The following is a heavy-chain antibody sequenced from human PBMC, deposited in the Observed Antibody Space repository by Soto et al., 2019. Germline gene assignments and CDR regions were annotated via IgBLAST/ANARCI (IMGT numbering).Heavy chain of an antibody. CDR2: INHSGST. CDR1: GGSFSGYY. V-gene: IGHV4-34*01. Sequence: SETLSLTCAVYGGSFSGYYWSWIRQPPGKGLEWIGEINHSGSTNYNPSLKSRVTISVDTSKNQFSLKLSSVTAADTAVYYCARGSGYDYGKNFDYWGQGTLVTVSS. J-gene: IGHJ4*02. CDR3: ARGSGYDYGKNFDY. D-gene: IGHD5-12*01.